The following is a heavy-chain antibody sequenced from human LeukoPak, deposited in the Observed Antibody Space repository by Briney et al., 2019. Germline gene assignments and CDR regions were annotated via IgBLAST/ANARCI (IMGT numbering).Heavy chain of an antibody. D-gene: IGHD3-22*01. J-gene: IGHJ3*02. V-gene: IGHV3-33*01. Sequence: GGSLRLSCAASGFTFSSYGMHWVRQAPGKGLEWVAVIWYDGSNKYYADSVKGRFTISRDNSKNTLYLQMNSLRAEDTAVYYCARDLGYYYDSSGAFDIWGQGTMVTGSS. CDR3: ARDLGYYYDSSGAFDI. CDR1: GFTFSSYG. CDR2: IWYDGSNK.